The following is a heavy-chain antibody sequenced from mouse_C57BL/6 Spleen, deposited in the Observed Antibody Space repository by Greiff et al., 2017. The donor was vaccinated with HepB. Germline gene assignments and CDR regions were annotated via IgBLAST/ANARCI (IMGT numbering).Heavy chain of an antibody. Sequence: DVKLQESGPGLVKPSQSLSLTCSVTGYSITSGYYWNWIRQFPGNKLEWMGYISYDGSNNYNPSLKNRISITRDTSKNQFFLKLNSVTTEDTATYYCAGGYGYDAFAYWGQGTLVTVSA. CDR2: ISYDGSN. V-gene: IGHV3-6*01. CDR3: AGGYGYDAFAY. D-gene: IGHD2-2*01. J-gene: IGHJ3*01. CDR1: GYSITSGYY.